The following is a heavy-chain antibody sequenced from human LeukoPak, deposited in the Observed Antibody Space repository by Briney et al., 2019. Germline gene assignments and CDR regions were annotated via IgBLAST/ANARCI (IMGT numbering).Heavy chain of an antibody. J-gene: IGHJ4*02. CDR2: IYYSGST. V-gene: IGHV4-39*07. CDR1: GGSISSSSYY. CDR3: ARDSRQNVVVVPAAIPVSDKGLDY. Sequence: SETLSLTCTVSGGSISSSSYYWGWIRQPPGKGLEWTGSIYYSGSTYYNPSLKSRVTISVDTSKDQFSLKLSSVTAADTAVYYCARDSRQNVVVVPAAIPVSDKGLDYWGQGTLVTVSS. D-gene: IGHD2-2*02.